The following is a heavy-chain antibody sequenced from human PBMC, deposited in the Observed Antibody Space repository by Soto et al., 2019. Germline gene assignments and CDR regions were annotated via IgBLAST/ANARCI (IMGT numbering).Heavy chain of an antibody. CDR1: GFTFTSSA. CDR2: IVVGSGNT. CDR3: AAANQGGKYCISTSCYPFYYYGMDV. Sequence: SVKVSCKASGFTFTSSAVQWVRQARGQRLEWIGWIVVGSGNTNYAQKFQERVTITRDMSTSTAYMELSSLRSEDTAVYYCAAANQGGKYCISTSCYPFYYYGMDVWGQ. D-gene: IGHD2-2*01. V-gene: IGHV1-58*01. J-gene: IGHJ6*02.